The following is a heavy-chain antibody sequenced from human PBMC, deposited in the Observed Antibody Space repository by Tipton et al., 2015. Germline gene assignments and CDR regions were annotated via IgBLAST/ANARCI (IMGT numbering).Heavy chain of an antibody. D-gene: IGHD6-13*01. CDR1: GGSISSHS. J-gene: IGHJ4*02. CDR2: IYYSGST. Sequence: TLSLTCTVSGGSISSHSWSWIRQPPGKGLEWIGYIYYSGSTNYNPSLKSRVTISVDTSKNQFSLKLSSVTAADTAVYYCARVGSSSSWYPFDYWGQGTLVTVSS. CDR3: ARVGSSSSWYPFDY. V-gene: IGHV4-59*11.